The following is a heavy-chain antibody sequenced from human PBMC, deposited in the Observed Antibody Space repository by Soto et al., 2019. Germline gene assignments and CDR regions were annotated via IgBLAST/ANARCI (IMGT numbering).Heavy chain of an antibody. CDR2: ISSNGVGT. D-gene: IGHD2-15*01. V-gene: IGHV3-64*01. CDR1: GFTLSGYA. Sequence: GGSLRLSCAASGFTLSGYAMDWVRQAPGKGLEYVSGISSNGVGTYYANSVQGRFTISRDNSKNTVYLQMGSLRPEDMAVYYCTKDRVPDGIYSFDYWGQGALVTVPQ. CDR3: TKDRVPDGIYSFDY. J-gene: IGHJ4*02.